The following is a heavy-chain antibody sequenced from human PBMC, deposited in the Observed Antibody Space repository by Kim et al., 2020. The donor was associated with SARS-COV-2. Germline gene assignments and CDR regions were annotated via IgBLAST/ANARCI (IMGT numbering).Heavy chain of an antibody. CDR2: IYSGGNT. D-gene: IGHD1-1*01. V-gene: IGHV3-53*01. CDR3: TRGFFNEATAPSH. CDR1: GFTVSGDH. J-gene: IGHJ4*02. Sequence: GGSLRLSCAASGFTVSGDHMSWVRQAPGKGLEWVSGIYSGGNTFYSDSVKGRFTISRHNSKNQVCLQMDSLRAEDTAVYYCTRGFFNEATAPSHWGQGTQVTVSS.